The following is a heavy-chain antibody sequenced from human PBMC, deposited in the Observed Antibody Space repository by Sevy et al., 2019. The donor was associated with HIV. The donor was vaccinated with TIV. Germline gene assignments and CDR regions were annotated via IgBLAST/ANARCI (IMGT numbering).Heavy chain of an antibody. CDR1: GFTFSKYS. Sequence: GGSLRLSCAASGFTFSKYSMSWVRQPPGKGLEWVSTLSFGCGEINYADFVKGRFTVSRDNSKSSVNLQMNNLRPEDTAVYYCAREGCTKPHDYWGQGTLVTVSS. J-gene: IGHJ4*02. CDR2: LSFGCGEI. D-gene: IGHD2-8*01. V-gene: IGHV3-23*01. CDR3: AREGCTKPHDY.